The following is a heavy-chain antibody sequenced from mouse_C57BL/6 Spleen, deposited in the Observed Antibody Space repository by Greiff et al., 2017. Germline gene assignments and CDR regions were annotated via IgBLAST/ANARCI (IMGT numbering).Heavy chain of an antibody. J-gene: IGHJ3*01. CDR3: ARLSYGSSSWFAY. V-gene: IGHV5-6*01. CDR1: GFTFSSYG. CDR2: ISSGGSYT. D-gene: IGHD1-1*01. Sequence: VQLVESGGDLVKPGGSLKLSCAASGFTFSSYGMSWVRQTPDKRLEWVATISSGGSYTYYPDSVKGRFTISRDNAKNTLYLQMSSLKSEDTAMYYCARLSYGSSSWFAYWGQGTLVTGSA.